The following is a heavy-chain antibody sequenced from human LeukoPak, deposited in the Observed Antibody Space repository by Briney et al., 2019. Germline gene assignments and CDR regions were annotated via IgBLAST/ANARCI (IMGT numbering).Heavy chain of an antibody. D-gene: IGHD6-13*01. CDR2: ITSGENT. CDR1: GFTFSSYS. V-gene: IGHV3-23*01. CDR3: AKRLSSSSTWYYFDY. J-gene: IGHJ4*02. Sequence: PGGSLRLSCAASGFTFSSYSMNWVRQAPGKGLEWVSTITSGENTYYADSVKGRFTISRDNSKNTLYLQMNSLRAEDTAVYYCAKRLSSSSTWYYFDYWGQGTLVTASS.